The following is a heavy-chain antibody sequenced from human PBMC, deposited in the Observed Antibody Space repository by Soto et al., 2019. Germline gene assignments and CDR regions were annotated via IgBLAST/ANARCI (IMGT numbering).Heavy chain of an antibody. CDR2: IFHSGST. Sequence: SETLSLTCDVSGDSISSYTWWSWVRQPPGKGLEWIGEIFHSGSTNYNPSLKSRLAISVDKSANQFSLRLYSVTAADTAVYYCARVSWASLDLGFIWGQGALVTVSS. J-gene: IGHJ4*02. V-gene: IGHV4-4*02. CDR3: ARVSWASLDLGFI. CDR1: GDSISSYTW. D-gene: IGHD6-6*01.